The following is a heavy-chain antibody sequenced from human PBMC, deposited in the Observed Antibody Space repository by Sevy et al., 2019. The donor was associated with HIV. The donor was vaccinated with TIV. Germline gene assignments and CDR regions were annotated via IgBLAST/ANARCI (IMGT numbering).Heavy chain of an antibody. CDR2: IWYDGSNK. CDR3: AREPAPGGAYYFDY. CDR1: GFTFSSYG. J-gene: IGHJ4*02. D-gene: IGHD3-10*01. Sequence: GGSLRLSCAASGFTFSSYGMHWVRQAPGKWLEWVAVIWYDGSNKYYADSVKGRFTISRDNSKNTLYLQMNSLRAEDTAVYYCAREPAPGGAYYFDYWGQGTLVTVSS. V-gene: IGHV3-33*01.